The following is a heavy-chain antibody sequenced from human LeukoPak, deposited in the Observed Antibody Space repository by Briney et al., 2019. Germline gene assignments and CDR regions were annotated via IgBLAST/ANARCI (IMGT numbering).Heavy chain of an antibody. D-gene: IGHD2-2*02. CDR3: ARDHYCSSTSCYTGILGYYYYMDV. V-gene: IGHV3-21*01. Sequence: GGSLTLSCTASGFTFSSFGRGWVRQAPGKGLEWVSSISSSSSYIYYADSVKGRFTISRDNAKNSLYLQMNSLRAEDTAVYYCARDHYCSSTSCYTGILGYYYYMDVWGKGTTVTVSS. J-gene: IGHJ6*03. CDR1: GFTFSSFG. CDR2: ISSSSSYI.